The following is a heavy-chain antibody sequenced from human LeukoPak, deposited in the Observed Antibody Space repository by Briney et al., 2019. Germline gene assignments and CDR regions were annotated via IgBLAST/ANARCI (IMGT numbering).Heavy chain of an antibody. J-gene: IGHJ4*02. D-gene: IGHD3-3*01. CDR1: GYTFTGYY. CDR2: INPNSGGT. CDR3: ARSAIFGVVIDY. V-gene: IGHV1-2*02. Sequence: ASVKVSCKASGYTFTGYYMHWVGQAPGQGLEWMGWINPNSGGTNYAQKFQGRVTMSRDTSISTAYMELSRLRSDDTAVYYCARSAIFGVVIDYWGQGTLVTVSS.